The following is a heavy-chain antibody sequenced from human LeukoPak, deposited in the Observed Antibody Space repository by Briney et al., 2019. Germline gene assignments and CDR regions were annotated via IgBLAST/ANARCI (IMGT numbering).Heavy chain of an antibody. CDR2: IAWNGDVV. Sequence: PGGSLRLSCTASGFIFDDHAMHWVRQVPGQGLEWVSGIAWNGDVVGYADSVKGRFTISRDNAKNSLYLQMNSLRGEDTAFYYCAKDTSRKLLGGNYFDYWGQGSLVTVSS. J-gene: IGHJ4*02. V-gene: IGHV3-9*01. D-gene: IGHD2-15*01. CDR3: AKDTSRKLLGGNYFDY. CDR1: GFIFDDHA.